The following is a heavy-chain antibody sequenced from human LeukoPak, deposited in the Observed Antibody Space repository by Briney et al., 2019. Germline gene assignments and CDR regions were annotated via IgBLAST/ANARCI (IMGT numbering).Heavy chain of an antibody. Sequence: GGSLRLSCAASGFTFSSYEMNWVRQAPGKGLEWVSYISSSGSTIYYADSVKGRFTISRDNAKNSLYLQMNSLRAEDTAVYYCARAGIAAAGTRNWFDPWGQGTLVTLSS. J-gene: IGHJ5*02. V-gene: IGHV3-48*03. CDR3: ARAGIAAAGTRNWFDP. D-gene: IGHD6-13*01. CDR1: GFTFSSYE. CDR2: ISSSGSTI.